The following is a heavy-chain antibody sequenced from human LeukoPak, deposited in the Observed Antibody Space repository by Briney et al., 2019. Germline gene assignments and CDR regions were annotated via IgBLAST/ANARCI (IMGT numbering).Heavy chain of an antibody. CDR3: ATTRRGIASRLYFYY. D-gene: IGHD6-13*01. Sequence: ASVKVSCKASGYTFTGYYMHWVRQAPGQGLEWMGWINPNSGGTNYAQKFQGRVTMTEDTSTDTAYMELSSLRSEDTAVYYCATTRRGIASRLYFYYWGQGTLVTVSS. J-gene: IGHJ4*02. CDR2: INPNSGGT. V-gene: IGHV1-2*02. CDR1: GYTFTGYY.